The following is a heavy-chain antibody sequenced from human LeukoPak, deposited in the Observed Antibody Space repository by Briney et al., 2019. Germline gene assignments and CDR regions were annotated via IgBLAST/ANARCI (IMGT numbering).Heavy chain of an antibody. CDR3: ARYSAFYYYYGMDV. V-gene: IGHV3-23*01. Sequence: TGGSLRLSCAASGFTFSSYAMSWVRQAPGKGLEWVSAISGSGGSTYYADSVKGRFTISRDNAKNSLYLQMNSLRAEDTAVYYCARYSAFYYYYGMDVWGQGTTVTVSS. J-gene: IGHJ6*02. D-gene: IGHD5-18*01. CDR2: ISGSGGST. CDR1: GFTFSSYA.